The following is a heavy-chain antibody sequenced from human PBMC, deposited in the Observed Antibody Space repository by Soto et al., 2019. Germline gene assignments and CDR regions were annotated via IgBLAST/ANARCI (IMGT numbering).Heavy chain of an antibody. J-gene: IGHJ5*02. D-gene: IGHD2-2*01. V-gene: IGHV4-31*03. CDR1: GDPINSGGYY. CDR2: IYYTGIT. CDR3: ARDRRGSSHKHLFDP. Sequence: QVQLRESDPGPVKPSQTLSLTCTVSGDPINSGGYYWSWIRQHPGKALELIGYIYYTGITYYNPSLKSRVTISIDTSKNQFFLKLSSVTVADTAVYYCARDRRGSSHKHLFDPWGQGTLFTVSS.